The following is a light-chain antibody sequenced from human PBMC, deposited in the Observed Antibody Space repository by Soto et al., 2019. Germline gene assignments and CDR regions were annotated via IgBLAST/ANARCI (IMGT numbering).Light chain of an antibody. CDR1: TRDVGGFNY. Sequence: QSALTQTASVSGSPGQSITISCTGTTRDVGGFNYVSWYQHHPGKAPKLMIYEVSNRPSGVSNRFSGSKSGDTASLTISGLQAEDEADYYCSSYTSSSSWVFGGGTKVTVL. V-gene: IGLV2-14*01. CDR3: SSYTSSSSWV. J-gene: IGLJ3*02. CDR2: EVS.